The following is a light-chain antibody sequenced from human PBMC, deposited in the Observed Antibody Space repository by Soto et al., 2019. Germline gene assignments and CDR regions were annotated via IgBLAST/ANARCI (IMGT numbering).Light chain of an antibody. V-gene: IGLV2-14*01. J-gene: IGLJ1*01. Sequence: QSVLTQPASVSGSPGESITISCTGTSSEVGGYNYVSWYQQHPGKAPKVMIYDVSNRPSGVSNRFSGSKSGNTASLTISGPQTEDEADYYCSSYTSSSTRVFGTGTKVTVL. CDR2: DVS. CDR3: SSYTSSSTRV. CDR1: SSEVGGYNY.